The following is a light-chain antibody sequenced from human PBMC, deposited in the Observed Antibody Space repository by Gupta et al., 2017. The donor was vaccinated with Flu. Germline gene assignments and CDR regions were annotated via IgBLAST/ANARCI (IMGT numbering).Light chain of an antibody. J-gene: IGLJ1*01. CDR2: EVN. Sequence: QSALTQPPSASGSPGQSVTISCTGTSSDVGGYDYVSWHQQHPGKAPKVMIYEVNKRPSGVPDRFSGSKSGNSASLTVSGLQAEDEADYYCSSFAGNTYVFGTGTKVTV. V-gene: IGLV2-8*01. CDR3: SSFAGNTYV. CDR1: SSDVGGYDY.